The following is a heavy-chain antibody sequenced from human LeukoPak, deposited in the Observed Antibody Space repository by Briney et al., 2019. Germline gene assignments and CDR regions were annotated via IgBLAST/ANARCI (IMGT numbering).Heavy chain of an antibody. CDR2: ISSSSSYI. Sequence: KSGGSLRLSCAASGFTFSSYSMNWVRQAPGKGLEWVSSISSSSSYIYYADSVKGRFTISRDNSKNTLYLQMNSLRAEDTAVYYCAKDSIDIAARVYYYYYMDVWGKGTTVTVSS. V-gene: IGHV3-21*01. J-gene: IGHJ6*03. CDR1: GFTFSSYS. CDR3: AKDSIDIAARVYYYYYMDV. D-gene: IGHD6-6*01.